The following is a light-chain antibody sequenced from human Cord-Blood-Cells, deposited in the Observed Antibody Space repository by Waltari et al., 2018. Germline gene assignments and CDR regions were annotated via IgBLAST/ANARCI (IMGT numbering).Light chain of an antibody. V-gene: IGKV3-20*01. CDR2: GAS. CDR3: QQYGSSPVT. J-gene: IGKJ1*01. CDR1: QSVSSSY. Sequence: EIVLTQSPGTLSLSPGERATLSCRASQSVSSSYLAWYQQKPGQAPRLLIYGASSRATGIPDRCSGSGSGTVFTLTISRLEPEDFAVYYCQQYGSSPVTFGQGTKVEIK.